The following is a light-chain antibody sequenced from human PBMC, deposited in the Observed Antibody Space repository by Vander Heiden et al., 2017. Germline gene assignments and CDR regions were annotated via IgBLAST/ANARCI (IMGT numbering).Light chain of an antibody. CDR1: DSNIEINY. Sequence: QSVLTQPPSASGTHGQRVTISCSGSDSNIEINYVYWYQQFPGTAPRLVSIRNNQRPSGVPDRFSASKSGTSASLAISGLRSEDEADYYCAAWDDSLSGYVFGSGTKVTVL. V-gene: IGLV1-47*01. CDR2: RNN. CDR3: AAWDDSLSGYV. J-gene: IGLJ1*01.